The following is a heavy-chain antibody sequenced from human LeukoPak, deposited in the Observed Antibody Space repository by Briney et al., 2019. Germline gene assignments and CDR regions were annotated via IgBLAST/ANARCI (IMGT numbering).Heavy chain of an antibody. D-gene: IGHD2-15*01. CDR3: ARGSYFSGCSCYPLFDC. CDR1: GFTVRKNY. Sequence: GGSLRLSWAASGFTVRKNYMNWVRQAPGKGLEWVSGIYSDGSTYYADSVKGRFTISRDNSKNTLYLQMNSLRAEDTAVYYCARGSYFSGCSCYPLFDCLGQGTLVTVSS. CDR2: IYSDGST. J-gene: IGHJ4*02. V-gene: IGHV3-53*01.